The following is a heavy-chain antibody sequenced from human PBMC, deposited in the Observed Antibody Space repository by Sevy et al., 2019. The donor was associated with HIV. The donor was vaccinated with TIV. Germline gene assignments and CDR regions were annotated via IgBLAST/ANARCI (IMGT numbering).Heavy chain of an antibody. Sequence: GGSLRLSCAASGFTFSSYAMSWVRQAPGKGLEWVSAISGSGGSTYYAASVKGRFTISRDNSKNTLYLQMNSLRAEDTAVYYCAKDGYKPSVGDENYYYYYMDVWGKRTTVTVSS. D-gene: IGHD1-20*01. CDR3: AKDGYKPSVGDENYYYYYMDV. V-gene: IGHV3-23*01. CDR2: ISGSGGST. J-gene: IGHJ6*03. CDR1: GFTFSSYA.